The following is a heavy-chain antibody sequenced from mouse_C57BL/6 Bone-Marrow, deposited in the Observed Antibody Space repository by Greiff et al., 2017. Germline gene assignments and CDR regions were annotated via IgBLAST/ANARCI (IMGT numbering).Heavy chain of an antibody. V-gene: IGHV1-15*01. Sequence: QVQLQQSGAELGRPGASVTLSCKASGYTFTDYEMHWGKQTPVHGLEWSGAIDPETGGTAYNQKFKGKAILTADKSSSTAYMELRSLTSEDSAVYYSTRDSSGLDYWGQGTNLTVAS. CDR2: IDPETGGT. J-gene: IGHJ2*01. CDR1: GYTFTDYE. D-gene: IGHD3-2*02. CDR3: TRDSSGLDY.